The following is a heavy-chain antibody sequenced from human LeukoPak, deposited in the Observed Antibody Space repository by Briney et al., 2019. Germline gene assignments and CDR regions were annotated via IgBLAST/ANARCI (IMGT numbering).Heavy chain of an antibody. V-gene: IGHV1-69*05. CDR1: GGTFSSYA. CDR2: IIPIFGTA. J-gene: IGHJ6*02. Sequence: GAPVKVSCKASGGTFSSYAISWVRQAPGQGLEWMGGIIPIFGTANYAQKFQGRVTMTRDTSISTAYMELSRLRSDDTAVYYCARDAPYSSVSYGMDVWGQGTTVTVSS. CDR3: ARDAPYSSVSYGMDV. D-gene: IGHD6-19*01.